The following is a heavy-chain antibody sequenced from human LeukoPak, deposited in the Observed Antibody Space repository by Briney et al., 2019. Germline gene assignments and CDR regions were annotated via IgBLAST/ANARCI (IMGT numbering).Heavy chain of an antibody. D-gene: IGHD3-22*01. Sequence: GASVRVSCKASGYTFTGYYMHWVRQAPGQGLEWMGWINPNSGGTNYAQKFQGRVTMTRDTSIGTAYMELSRLRSDDTAVYYCARDSSVASSGCFFDWGQGTLVTVSS. CDR3: ARDSSVASSGCFFD. CDR1: GYTFTGYY. CDR2: INPNSGGT. V-gene: IGHV1-2*02. J-gene: IGHJ4*02.